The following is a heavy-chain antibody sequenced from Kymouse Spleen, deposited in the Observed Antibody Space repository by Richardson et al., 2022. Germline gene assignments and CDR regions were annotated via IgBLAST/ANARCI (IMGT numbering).Heavy chain of an antibody. Sequence: QVQLVESGGGVVQPGRSLRLSCAASGFTFSSYGMHWVRQAPGKGLEWVAVIWYDGSNKYYADSVKGRFTISRDNSKNTLYLQMNSLRAEDTAVYYCARVLLWFGELSSPFDYWGQGTLVTVSS. CDR3: ARVLLWFGELSSPFDY. D-gene: IGHD3-10*01. V-gene: IGHV3-33*01. J-gene: IGHJ4*02. CDR1: GFTFSSYG. CDR2: IWYDGSNK.